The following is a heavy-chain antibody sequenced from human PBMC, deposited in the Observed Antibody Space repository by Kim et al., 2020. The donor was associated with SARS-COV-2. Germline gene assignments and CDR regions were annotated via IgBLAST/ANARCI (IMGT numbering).Heavy chain of an antibody. CDR1: GFTFSSYS. Sequence: GGSLRLSCAASGFTFSSYSMNWVRQAPGKGLEWVSSISSSSSYIYYADSVQGRFTISRDNAKNSLYLQMNSLRAEDTAVYYCARDERGYSYGYPFDYWGQGTLVTVSS. CDR3: ARDERGYSYGYPFDY. D-gene: IGHD5-18*01. J-gene: IGHJ4*02. CDR2: ISSSSSYI. V-gene: IGHV3-21*01.